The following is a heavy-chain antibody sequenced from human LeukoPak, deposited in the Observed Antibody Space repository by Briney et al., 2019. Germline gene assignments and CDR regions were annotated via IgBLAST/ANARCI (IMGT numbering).Heavy chain of an antibody. D-gene: IGHD3-22*01. CDR2: ISYDGNIK. V-gene: IGHV3-30*18. Sequence: GGSLRLSCAASGFSFTSYNFHWVRQAPGKGLQWLGFISYDGNIKYEDSVKGRFTISRDNSKNTLYLQMNSLRAEDTAVYYCAKDLVEQDSRWAFDIWGQGTMVTVSS. CDR3: AKDLVEQDSRWAFDI. J-gene: IGHJ3*02. CDR1: GFSFTSYN.